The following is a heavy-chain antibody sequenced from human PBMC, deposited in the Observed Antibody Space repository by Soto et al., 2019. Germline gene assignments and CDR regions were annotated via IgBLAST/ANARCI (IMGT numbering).Heavy chain of an antibody. Sequence: SETLSLTCAISGCSISSSNWWSWVRQPPGKGLGWIGEIYHSGSTNYNPSLKSRVTISVDKSKNQFSLKLSSVTAADTAVYYCARVLGNDAFDIWGQGTMVTVSS. D-gene: IGHD3-3*02. V-gene: IGHV4-4*02. J-gene: IGHJ3*02. CDR3: ARVLGNDAFDI. CDR2: IYHSGST. CDR1: GCSISSSNW.